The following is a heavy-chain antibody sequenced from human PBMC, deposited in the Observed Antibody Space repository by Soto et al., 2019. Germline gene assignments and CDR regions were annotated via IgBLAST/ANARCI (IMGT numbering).Heavy chain of an antibody. CDR3: AIYCSSTSCYSAYFDY. CDR1: GYTFTSYY. Sequence: QVQLVQSGAEVKKPGASVKVSCKASGYTFTSYYMHWVRQAPGQGLEWMGIINPSGGSTSYAQKFQVRVNMNSDTSTSTVYIELSSLRSDDTAVYYCAIYCSSTSCYSAYFDYWGQGTLVTVSS. D-gene: IGHD2-2*01. V-gene: IGHV1-46*03. J-gene: IGHJ4*02. CDR2: INPSGGST.